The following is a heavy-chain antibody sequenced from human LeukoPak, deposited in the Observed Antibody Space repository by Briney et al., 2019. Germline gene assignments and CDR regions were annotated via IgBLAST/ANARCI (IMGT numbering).Heavy chain of an antibody. CDR2: IYYSGST. Sequence: PSETLSLTCTDSGGSISSGDYYWSWIRQPPGKGLEWIGYIYYSGSTYYNPSLKSRVTISVDTSKNQFSLKLSSVTAADTAVYYCARDRTMKKGWFDPWGQGTLVTVSS. J-gene: IGHJ5*02. D-gene: IGHD3-22*01. CDR1: GGSISSGDYY. V-gene: IGHV4-30-4*01. CDR3: ARDRTMKKGWFDP.